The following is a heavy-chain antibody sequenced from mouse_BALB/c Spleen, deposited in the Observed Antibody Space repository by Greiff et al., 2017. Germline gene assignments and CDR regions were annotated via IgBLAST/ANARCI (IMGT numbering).Heavy chain of an antibody. CDR1: GFTFSSFG. CDR3: ARKRSDYYDYLYYAMDY. V-gene: IGHV5-17*02. D-gene: IGHD2-4*01. J-gene: IGHJ4*01. Sequence: EVHLVESGGGLVQPGGSRKLSCAASGFTFSSFGMHWVRQAPEKGLEWVAYISSGSSTIYYADTVKGRFTISRDNPKNTLFLQMTSLRSEDTAMYYCARKRSDYYDYLYYAMDYWGQGTSVTVSS. CDR2: ISSGSSTI.